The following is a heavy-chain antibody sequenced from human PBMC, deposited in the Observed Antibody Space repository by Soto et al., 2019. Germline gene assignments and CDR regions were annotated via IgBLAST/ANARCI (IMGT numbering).Heavy chain of an antibody. CDR3: AKVLTIFLLLTINQYFYL. Sequence: PGGSLRLSCAASGFSFSNSWMSWVRQAPGKGLEWVANIKEDGSKKYYVDSVKGRFTISRDNAKNSLYLQMNSLRAEDTAVYYCAKVLTIFLLLTINQYFYLLGLRTVLTISS. CDR1: GFSFSNSW. J-gene: IGHJ2*01. CDR2: IKEDGSKK. D-gene: IGHD3-9*01. V-gene: IGHV3-7*01.